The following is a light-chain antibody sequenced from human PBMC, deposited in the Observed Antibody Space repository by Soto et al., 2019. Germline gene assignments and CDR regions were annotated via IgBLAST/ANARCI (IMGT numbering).Light chain of an antibody. CDR1: QSVLFSSNNKNY. CDR2: WAS. V-gene: IGKV4-1*01. J-gene: IGKJ5*01. Sequence: DIVMTQSPDSLAVSLGERATINCKSSQSVLFSSNNKNYLAWYQQNPGQPPKLLIYWASTRESGVPDRFSGGGAGTDFTLTISRLEPEDSALYYCQQYDRPPITFGQGTRLEIK. CDR3: QQYDRPPIT.